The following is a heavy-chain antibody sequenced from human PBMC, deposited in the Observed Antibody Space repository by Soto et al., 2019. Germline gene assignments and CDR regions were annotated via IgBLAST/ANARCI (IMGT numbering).Heavy chain of an antibody. CDR2: IWYDGSNK. CDR3: AGSGSYRWFDY. CDR1: GFTFNNYG. D-gene: IGHD3-10*01. V-gene: IGHV3-33*01. Sequence: QVQLVEAGGGVVQPGRSLRLSCAASGFTFNNYGMHWVRQAPGKGLEWVAIIWYDGSNKYYADSVKGRFTISRDNSKNTLYLQMNSLRAEDTAVYYCAGSGSYRWFDYWGQGTLVTVSS. J-gene: IGHJ4*02.